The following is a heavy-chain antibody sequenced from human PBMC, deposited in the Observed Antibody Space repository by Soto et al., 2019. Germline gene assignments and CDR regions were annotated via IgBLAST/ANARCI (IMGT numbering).Heavy chain of an antibody. D-gene: IGHD3-16*01. Sequence: SETLSLTCAVSGGSISSSNWWSWVRQPPGKGLEWIGEIYHSGSTNYNPPLKSRVTISVDKSKNQFSLKLSSVTAAGTAVYYCARSESNDYVWGSYDHSFDYWGQGTLVTVSS. CDR2: IYHSGST. V-gene: IGHV4-4*02. CDR3: ARSESNDYVWGSYDHSFDY. CDR1: GGSISSSNW. J-gene: IGHJ4*02.